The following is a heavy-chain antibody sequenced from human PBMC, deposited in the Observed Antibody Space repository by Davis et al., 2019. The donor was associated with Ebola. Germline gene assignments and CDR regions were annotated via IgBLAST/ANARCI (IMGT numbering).Heavy chain of an antibody. CDR1: GFTFSSYG. CDR2: ISYDGSNK. J-gene: IGHJ4*02. V-gene: IGHV3-30*18. Sequence: PGGSLRLSCAASGFTFSSYGMHWVRQAPGKGLEWVAVISYDGSNKYYADSVKGRFTISRDNSKNTLYLQMNSLRAEDTAVYYCAKDGCTNGVCYLDYWGQGTLVTVSS. D-gene: IGHD2-8*01. CDR3: AKDGCTNGVCYLDY.